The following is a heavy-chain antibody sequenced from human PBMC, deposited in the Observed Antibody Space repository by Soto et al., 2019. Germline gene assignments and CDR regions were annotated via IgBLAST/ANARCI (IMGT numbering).Heavy chain of an antibody. V-gene: IGHV4-30-4*08. D-gene: IGHD3-22*01. CDR3: ARGSYYYDRSGYYHY. Sequence: PSETLSLTCAVSGGSISSGGYSWSWIRQPPGKGLEWIGYIYYSGSTYYNPSLKSRVTISVDTSKNQFSLKLSSVTAADTAVYYCARGSYYYDRSGYYHYWGQGTPVTGSS. J-gene: IGHJ4*02. CDR1: GGSISSGGYS. CDR2: IYYSGST.